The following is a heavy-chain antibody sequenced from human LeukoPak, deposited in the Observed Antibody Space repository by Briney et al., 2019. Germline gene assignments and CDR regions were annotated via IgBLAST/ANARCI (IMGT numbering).Heavy chain of an antibody. CDR3: AGDRNRCWYYY. CDR1: GGSVSSGSYY. D-gene: IGHD6-13*01. V-gene: IGHV4-61*01. Sequence: SETLSLTCTVSGGSVSSGSYYWSWIRQPPGKGLEWIGYIYYSGSTNYNPSLESRVTISVDTSKNQFSLKLSSVTAADTAIYYCAGDRNRCWYYYWGQGTLVTVSS. CDR2: IYYSGST. J-gene: IGHJ4*02.